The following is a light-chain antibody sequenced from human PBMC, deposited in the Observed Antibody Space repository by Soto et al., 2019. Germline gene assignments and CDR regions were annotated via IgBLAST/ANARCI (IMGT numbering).Light chain of an antibody. V-gene: IGKV3-20*01. CDR2: GAS. J-gene: IGKJ4*01. Sequence: EMVLTQSPGTLSLSPGERATLSCRASQSVSSSYLAWYQQKPGQAPRLLIDGASSRATGIPDRFSGSGSGAYLTPTISTLEPADFAVYYCHQYLSSPRPLGGGT. CDR1: QSVSSSY. CDR3: HQYLSSPRP.